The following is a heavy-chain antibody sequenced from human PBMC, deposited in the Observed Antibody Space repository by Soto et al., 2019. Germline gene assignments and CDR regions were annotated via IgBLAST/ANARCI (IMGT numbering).Heavy chain of an antibody. CDR3: ARDRCSSTSWVYYYYGMDV. J-gene: IGHJ6*02. D-gene: IGHD2-2*01. CDR1: GYTFTGYY. V-gene: IGHV1-2*02. CDR2: INPNSGGT. Sequence: GASVKVSCKASGYTFTGYYMHWVRRAPGQGLEWMGWINPNSGGTNYAQKFQGRVTMTRDTSISTAYMELSRLRSDDTAVYYCARDRCSSTSWVYYYYGMDVWGQGTTVTVSS.